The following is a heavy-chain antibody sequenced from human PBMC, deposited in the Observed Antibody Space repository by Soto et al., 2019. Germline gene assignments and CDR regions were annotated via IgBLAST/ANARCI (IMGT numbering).Heavy chain of an antibody. V-gene: IGHV4-34*01. CDR3: ASQSIMGGSYRYED. CDR2: INHSGST. D-gene: IGHD3-16*02. J-gene: IGHJ6*02. CDR1: GGSFSGYY. Sequence: SETLSLTCAVYGGSFSGYYLSWIRPPPGKGLEWIGEINHSGSTNYNPSLKSRVTISVDTSKNQFSLKLSSVTAADTAVYYCASQSIMGGSYRYEDWGQGTTVTVSS.